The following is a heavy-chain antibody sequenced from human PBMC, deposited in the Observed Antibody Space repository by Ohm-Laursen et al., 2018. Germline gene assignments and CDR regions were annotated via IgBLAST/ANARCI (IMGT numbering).Heavy chain of an antibody. Sequence: PPGTLSLTWAVYGGSFSGYYWNWIRQPPGKGLEWIGEINHSRSTKYNSSFKSRVTISVDTSKNQFSLKLSSVTAADTAVYYCARGFSGWWGRIDYWGQGILVTVSS. J-gene: IGHJ4*02. CDR1: GGSFSGYY. CDR3: ARGFSGWWGRIDY. D-gene: IGHD6-19*01. CDR2: INHSRST. V-gene: IGHV4-34*01.